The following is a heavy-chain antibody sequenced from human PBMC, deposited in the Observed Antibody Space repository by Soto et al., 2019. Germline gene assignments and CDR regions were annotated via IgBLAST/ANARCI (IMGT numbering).Heavy chain of an antibody. CDR2: ISYSSAYI. V-gene: IGHV3-21*01. J-gene: IGHJ4*02. CDR3: ARDLRGHSFGYFDY. Sequence: PGGSLRLSCASSGFTFSSYSMNWVRQAPGKGLEWVSAISYSSAYIYYADSIKGRFTISRDNAKNSLYLQMNSLRAEDTAVYYCARDLRGHSFGYFDYWGQGTLVTVSS. D-gene: IGHD5-18*01. CDR1: GFTFSSYS.